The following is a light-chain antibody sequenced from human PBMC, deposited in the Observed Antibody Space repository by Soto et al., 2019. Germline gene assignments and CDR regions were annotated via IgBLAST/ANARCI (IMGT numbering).Light chain of an antibody. Sequence: QSALTQPPSASGSPGQSVTISCTGSSSDVGGYNFVSWYRQHPGKAPQLMIYEVTKRPSGVPARFSGSKSGITASLTVSGLQAEDEADYYCSSYAGTAGFPILFGGETKLTVL. V-gene: IGLV2-8*01. CDR2: EVT. CDR3: SSYAGTAGFPIL. J-gene: IGLJ2*01. CDR1: SSDVGGYNF.